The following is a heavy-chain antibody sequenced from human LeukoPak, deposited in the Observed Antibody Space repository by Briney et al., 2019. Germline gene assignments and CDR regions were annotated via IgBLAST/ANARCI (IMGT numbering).Heavy chain of an antibody. D-gene: IGHD3-22*01. CDR1: GYTFAAYY. J-gene: IGHJ6*03. V-gene: IGHV1-2*02. CDR2: INPNSGGT. Sequence: ASVKVSCKASGYTFAAYYMYWVRQAPGQGLEWMGWINPNSGGTNYAQKFQGRVTMTRDTSISTAYMELSRLRSDDTAVYYCARSSYYYDSSGYYKNYYYYYYMDVWGKGTTVTVSS. CDR3: ARSSYYYDSSGYYKNYYYYYYMDV.